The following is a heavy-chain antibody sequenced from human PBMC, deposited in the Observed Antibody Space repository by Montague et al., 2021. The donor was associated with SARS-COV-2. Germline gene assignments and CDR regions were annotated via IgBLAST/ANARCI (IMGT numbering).Heavy chain of an antibody. CDR2: RFEWNN. Sequence: RFEWNNDYAVSVKSRITINPDTSKNQISLQLNSVTPEDTAVYYCARTSAFSDYWGQGTLVTVSS. D-gene: IGHD1-26*01. CDR3: ARTSAFSDY. V-gene: IGHV6-1*01. J-gene: IGHJ4*02.